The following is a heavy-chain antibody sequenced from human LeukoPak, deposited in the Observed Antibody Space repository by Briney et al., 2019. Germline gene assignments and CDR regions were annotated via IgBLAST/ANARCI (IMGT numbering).Heavy chain of an antibody. Sequence: PGGSLRLSCAASGFTFSSYAMHWVRQAPGKGLEWVAVISYDGSNKYYADSVKGRFTISRDNSKNTPYLQMNSLRAEDTAVYYCARAPYSSGWYSYWGQGTLVTVSS. CDR3: ARAPYSSGWYSY. V-gene: IGHV3-30-3*01. CDR1: GFTFSSYA. CDR2: ISYDGSNK. D-gene: IGHD6-19*01. J-gene: IGHJ4*02.